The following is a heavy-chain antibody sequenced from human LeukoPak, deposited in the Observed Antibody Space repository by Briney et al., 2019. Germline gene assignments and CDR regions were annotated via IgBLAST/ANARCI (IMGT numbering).Heavy chain of an antibody. CDR3: ARWVSQYYFDY. Sequence: PGGSLRLSCEASGFTLNYYWMSWVRQAPGKALEWVANINQDGSEKYFVDSVKGRFTISRDNAQNSVFLQMDSLRVDDTAVYYCARWVSQYYFDYWGQGAHVTVSS. V-gene: IGHV3-7*01. CDR1: GFTLNYYW. J-gene: IGHJ4*02. D-gene: IGHD2-21*01. CDR2: INQDGSEK.